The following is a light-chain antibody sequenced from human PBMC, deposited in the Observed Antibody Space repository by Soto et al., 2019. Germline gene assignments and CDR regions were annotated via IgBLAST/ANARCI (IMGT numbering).Light chain of an antibody. Sequence: QSVLTQPASVSGSPGQSITISCSGTSSDVGAYNYVSWYQQHPGKAPKVMIYDVSNRPSGISNRFSGSKSGNTASLTISGLQPEDEADYYCRSYTSSGTDVFGTGTKVTVL. J-gene: IGLJ1*01. V-gene: IGLV2-14*01. CDR2: DVS. CDR3: RSYTSSGTDV. CDR1: SSDVGAYNY.